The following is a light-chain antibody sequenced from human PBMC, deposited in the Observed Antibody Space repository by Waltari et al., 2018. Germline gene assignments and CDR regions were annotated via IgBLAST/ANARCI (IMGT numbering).Light chain of an antibody. CDR3: QQYYSAPNT. Sequence: DIVVTQSPDSLAVSLGERATIHCKSSQSVLHTNNKNYLAWYQQKPGQPPKLLIYWASTRASGVPGRFSGSGSGTDFTLTISSLQAEDVAVYYCQQYYSAPNTFGQGTKLEI. CDR1: QSVLHTNNKNY. V-gene: IGKV4-1*01. J-gene: IGKJ2*01. CDR2: WAS.